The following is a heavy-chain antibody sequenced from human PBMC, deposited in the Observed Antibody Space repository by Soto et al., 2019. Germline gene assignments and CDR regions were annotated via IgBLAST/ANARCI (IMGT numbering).Heavy chain of an antibody. CDR3: ARRTVNIRTFYSGLKTHCFDY. J-gene: IGHJ4*02. D-gene: IGHD6-19*01. Sequence: QLPLHESGPGLVKPSETLSLTCAVSGDSMSSSDYYWGWIRQPPGKGLEWIGRIYYSGSTYSNPSLQSRVALSLDTSKNQFSLKLKSVTAADTAIYYCARRTVNIRTFYSGLKTHCFDYWGQGAPVTVSS. CDR2: IYYSGST. CDR1: GDSMSSSDYY. V-gene: IGHV4-39*01.